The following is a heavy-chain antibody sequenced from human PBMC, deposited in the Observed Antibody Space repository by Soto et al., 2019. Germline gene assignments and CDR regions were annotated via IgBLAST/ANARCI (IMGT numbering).Heavy chain of an antibody. CDR2: INSDGSST. V-gene: IGHV3-74*01. Sequence: GGSLRLSCAASGFTFSSYWMHWVRQAPGKGLVRVSRINSDGSSTSYADSVKGRFTISRDNAKNTLYLQMNSLRAEDTAVYYCARGKVTVSSSSWYERSGDYGMDVWGQGTTVTVSS. CDR1: GFTFSSYW. J-gene: IGHJ6*02. D-gene: IGHD6-13*01. CDR3: ARGKVTVSSSSWYERSGDYGMDV.